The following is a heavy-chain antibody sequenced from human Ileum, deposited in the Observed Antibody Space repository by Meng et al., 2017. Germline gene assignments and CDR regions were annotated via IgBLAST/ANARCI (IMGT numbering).Heavy chain of an antibody. J-gene: IGHJ4*02. Sequence: QCQFVESGAEVKKPVASVQVSCRASGFVFIVSAIYWVRQAPGQSLEWMGWITAGNGNTKYLQKFQGRVTITRDTSASTAYMELSSLRFEDTAVYYCARDMPYSSGSFDFWGQGTLVTVSS. CDR2: ITAGNGNT. D-gene: IGHD3-10*01. CDR3: ARDMPYSSGSFDF. V-gene: IGHV1-3*01. CDR1: GFVFIVSA.